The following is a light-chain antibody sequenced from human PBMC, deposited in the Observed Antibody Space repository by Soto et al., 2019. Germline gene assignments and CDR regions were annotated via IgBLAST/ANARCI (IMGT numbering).Light chain of an antibody. CDR3: QQRSNWPPVT. Sequence: EIVMTQSPATLSVSPGERATLSCRASESVSSKLVWYQQKPGQAPRLLIHDASTRATGIPARFSGSGSGTDFTLTISSLEPEDFGVYYCQQRSNWPPVTFGGGTKVDIK. V-gene: IGKV3-11*01. CDR1: ESVSSK. CDR2: DAS. J-gene: IGKJ4*01.